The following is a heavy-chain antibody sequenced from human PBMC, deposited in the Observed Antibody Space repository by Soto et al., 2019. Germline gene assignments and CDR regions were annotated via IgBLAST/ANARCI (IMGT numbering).Heavy chain of an antibody. Sequence: SETLSLTCTVSGGSISSYYWSWIRQPPGKGLEWIGYIYYSGSTNYNPSLKSRVTISVDTSKNQFSLKLSSVTAADTAVYYCARQRASFRVTAEAGYWFDPWGQGTLVTVSS. CDR3: ARQRASFRVTAEAGYWFDP. V-gene: IGHV4-59*08. J-gene: IGHJ5*02. CDR1: GGSISSYY. D-gene: IGHD6-19*01. CDR2: IYYSGST.